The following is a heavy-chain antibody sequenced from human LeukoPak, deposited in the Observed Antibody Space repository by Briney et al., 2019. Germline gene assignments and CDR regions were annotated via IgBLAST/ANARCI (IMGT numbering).Heavy chain of an antibody. D-gene: IGHD6-13*01. J-gene: IGHJ5*02. CDR3: AREGGYSSSWYEGWFDP. CDR2: ISAYNGNT. CDR1: GYTFTSYG. V-gene: IGHV1-18*01. Sequence: ASVKVSCKASGYTFTSYGISWVRQAPGQGLEWMGWISAYNGNTNYAQKLQGRVTMTTDTSTSTAYMELRSLRSDDTAVYCCAREGGYSSSWYEGWFDPWGQGTLVTVSS.